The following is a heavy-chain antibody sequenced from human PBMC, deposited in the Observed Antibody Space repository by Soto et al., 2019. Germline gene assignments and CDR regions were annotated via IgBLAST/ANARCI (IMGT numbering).Heavy chain of an antibody. CDR2: IWYDGSNK. V-gene: IGHV3-33*01. J-gene: IGHJ4*02. CDR3: ARDHERDDILTGYVAYYFDY. D-gene: IGHD3-9*01. CDR1: RWG. Sequence: RWGRHRVQQNPGKGLEWVAVIWYDGSNKYYADSVKGRFTISRDNSKNTLYLQMNSLRAEDTAVYYCARDHERDDILTGYVAYYFDYWGQGTLVTVSS.